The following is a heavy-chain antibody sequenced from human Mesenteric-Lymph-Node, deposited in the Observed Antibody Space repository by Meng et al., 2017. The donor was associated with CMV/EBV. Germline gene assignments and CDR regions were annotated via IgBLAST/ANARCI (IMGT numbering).Heavy chain of an antibody. D-gene: IGHD2-2*02. J-gene: IGHJ4*02. CDR3: ARVPNTHYLSDY. V-gene: IGHV3-7*01. Sequence: GGSLRLSCAASGFTFSSYWMSWVRQAPGKGLEWVANIKQDGSEKYYVDSVKGRFTISRDNSKNTLYLQMNSLRAEDTAVYYCARVPNTHYLSDYWGQGTLVTVSS. CDR1: GFTFSSYW. CDR2: IKQDGSEK.